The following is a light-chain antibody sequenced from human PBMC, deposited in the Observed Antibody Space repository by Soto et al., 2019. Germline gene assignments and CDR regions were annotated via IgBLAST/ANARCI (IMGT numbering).Light chain of an antibody. J-gene: IGKJ1*01. CDR2: AAY. CDR3: QQHNSYSPWT. Sequence: DIHMTQSPSSLSPSVGDIVTMTCRASQDMSIYLNWYQQKSGKAPKLLIYAAYSLQSGVPSTFSGSGSGTEFTLTISSLQPDDFATYYCQQHNSYSPWTCGQGTKVDI. CDR1: QDMSIY. V-gene: IGKV1-17*01.